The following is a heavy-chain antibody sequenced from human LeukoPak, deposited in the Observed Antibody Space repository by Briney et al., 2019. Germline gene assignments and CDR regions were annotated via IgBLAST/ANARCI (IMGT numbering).Heavy chain of an antibody. CDR3: AKDGGYYYDTAGY. CDR2: ISGSGGST. Sequence: GGSLRLSCAASGFTFSSYAMSWVRQAPGKGLEWLSAISGSGGSTYYADSVKGRFTISRDNSKNTLYLQMNSLRAEDTAVYYCAKDGGYYYDTAGYWGQGTLVTVSS. V-gene: IGHV3-23*01. CDR1: GFTFSSYA. J-gene: IGHJ4*02. D-gene: IGHD3-22*01.